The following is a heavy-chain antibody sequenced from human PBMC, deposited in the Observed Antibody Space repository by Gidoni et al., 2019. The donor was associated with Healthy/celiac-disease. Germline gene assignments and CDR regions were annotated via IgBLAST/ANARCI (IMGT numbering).Heavy chain of an antibody. V-gene: IGHV3-23*01. Sequence: VQRFVCGGGLFRPAGYLQLYCAASGFTFSRYAMSWVRQAPGKGLEWVSAISGSGGSTYYANCVKGRCTISRENSTNTLHLQMNRLRAEDTAVYYCAKDCCADAFDILGKGTMVCVSS. J-gene: IGHJ3*02. CDR2: ISGSGGST. CDR1: GFTFSRYA. CDR3: AKDCCADAFDI.